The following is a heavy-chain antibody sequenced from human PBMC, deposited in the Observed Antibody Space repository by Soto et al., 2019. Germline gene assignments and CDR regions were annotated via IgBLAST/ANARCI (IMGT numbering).Heavy chain of an antibody. Sequence: GASVKVSCKASGYTFTSYAMRWVRQASGKGLEWVGRIRSKANSYATAYAASVKGRFTISRDDSKNTAYLQMNSLKTEDTAVYYCTSPRLYYYDSSGPGAFDIWGQGTMVTVSS. J-gene: IGHJ3*02. CDR3: TSPRLYYYDSSGPGAFDI. D-gene: IGHD3-22*01. CDR1: GYTFTSYA. V-gene: IGHV3-73*01. CDR2: IRSKANSYAT.